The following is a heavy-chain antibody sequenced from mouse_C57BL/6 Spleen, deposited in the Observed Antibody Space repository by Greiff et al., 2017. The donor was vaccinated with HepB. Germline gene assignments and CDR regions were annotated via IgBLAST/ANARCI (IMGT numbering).Heavy chain of an antibody. CDR1: GFTFSSYG. CDR2: ISSGGSYT. Sequence: EVKLMESGGDLVKPGGSLKLSCAASGFTFSSYGMSWVRQTADKRLEWVATISSGGSYTYYPDSVKGRFTISRDNAKNTLYLQMSSLKSEDTAMYYCARLKGDAMDYWGQGTSVTVSS. V-gene: IGHV5-6*01. J-gene: IGHJ4*01. CDR3: ARLKGDAMDY. D-gene: IGHD1-3*01.